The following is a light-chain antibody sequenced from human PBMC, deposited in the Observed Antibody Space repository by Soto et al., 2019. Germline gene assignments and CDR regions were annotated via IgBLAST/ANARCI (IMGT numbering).Light chain of an antibody. J-gene: IGKJ1*01. Sequence: DIQMTQSPSSLSASVGDRVTITCRASQSISSYLNWYQQKPGKAPKLLIYAASSLQSGVPSSFSGSGSGTDFTLTIGSLQPEDFATYYCDYSYRSPPPFGQGTKVESK. CDR3: DYSYRSPPP. CDR1: QSISSY. CDR2: AAS. V-gene: IGKV1-39*01.